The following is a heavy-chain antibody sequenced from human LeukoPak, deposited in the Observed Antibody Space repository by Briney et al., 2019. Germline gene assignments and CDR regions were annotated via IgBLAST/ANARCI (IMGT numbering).Heavy chain of an antibody. Sequence: GGSLRLSCAASGFTFSSYGMHWVRQAPGKGLEWVAVISYDGSNKYYADSVKGRFTISRDNSKNTLYLQMNSLRAEDTAVYYCAKALEQWLVPGYWGQGTLVTVSS. D-gene: IGHD6-19*01. CDR1: GFTFSSYG. CDR3: AKALEQWLVPGY. CDR2: ISYDGSNK. J-gene: IGHJ4*02. V-gene: IGHV3-30*18.